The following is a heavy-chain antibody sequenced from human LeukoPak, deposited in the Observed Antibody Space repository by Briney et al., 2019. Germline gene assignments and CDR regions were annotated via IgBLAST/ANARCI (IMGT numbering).Heavy chain of an antibody. V-gene: IGHV4-34*01. D-gene: IGHD6-19*01. CDR3: ARSFLGGWYYFDY. CDR1: GGSFSGYY. J-gene: IGHJ4*02. CDR2: INHSGST. Sequence: SETLSLTCAVYGGSFSGYYWSWIRQPPGKGLEWIGEINHSGSTNYNPSLKSQVTMSVDTSKNQFSLKLSSVTAADTAVYYCARSFLGGWYYFDYWGQGTLVTVSS.